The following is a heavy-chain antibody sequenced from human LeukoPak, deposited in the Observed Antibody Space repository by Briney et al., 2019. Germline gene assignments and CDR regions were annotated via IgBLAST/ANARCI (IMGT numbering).Heavy chain of an antibody. Sequence: ASVKVSCKASGYTFTSYDINWVRQATGQGLEGMGWMNPNSGNTGYAQKFQGRVTMTRNTSISTAYMELSSLRSEDTAVYYCARWDDGSGRYGYYYGMDVWGQGTTVTVSS. J-gene: IGHJ6*02. CDR1: GYTFTSYD. CDR3: ARWDDGSGRYGYYYGMDV. D-gene: IGHD3-10*01. V-gene: IGHV1-8*01. CDR2: MNPNSGNT.